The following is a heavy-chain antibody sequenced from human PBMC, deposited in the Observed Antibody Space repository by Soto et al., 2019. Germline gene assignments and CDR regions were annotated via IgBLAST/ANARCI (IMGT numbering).Heavy chain of an antibody. D-gene: IGHD3-3*01. CDR2: INHSGST. Sequence: SETLSLTCAVYGGPFSGYYWSWIRQPPGKGLEWIGEINHSGSTNYNPSLKSRVTISVDTSKNQFSLRLSSVTAADTAVYYCARGDLGGYDFWSGYYSYYFDYWGQGTLVTVSS. CDR1: GGPFSGYY. CDR3: ARGDLGGYDFWSGYYSYYFDY. J-gene: IGHJ4*02. V-gene: IGHV4-34*01.